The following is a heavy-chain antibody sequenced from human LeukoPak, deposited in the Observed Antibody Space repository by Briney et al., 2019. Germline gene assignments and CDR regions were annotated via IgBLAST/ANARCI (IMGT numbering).Heavy chain of an antibody. CDR3: ARTISDAFDI. D-gene: IGHD2-21*01. CDR2: ISYDGSNK. V-gene: IGHV3-30*14. Sequence: GGSLRLSCAASGFTFSSYAMHWVRQAPGKGLEWVAVISYDGSNKYYADSVKGRFTITRDKFRSTLYLQMNSLRAEDTAVYYCARTISDAFDIWGQGTMVTVSS. CDR1: GFTFSSYA. J-gene: IGHJ3*02.